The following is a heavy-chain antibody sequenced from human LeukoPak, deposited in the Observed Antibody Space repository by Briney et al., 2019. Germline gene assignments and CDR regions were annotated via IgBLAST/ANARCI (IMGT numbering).Heavy chain of an antibody. CDR1: GFVVSSNY. V-gene: IGHV3-53*01. CDR3: ARVLGYDSIGYHSDYMDA. J-gene: IGHJ6*03. Sequence: GESLRLSCAASGFVVSSNYMTWVRQAPGKGLEWVSIIYSGGSTYDADSVKGRFTISRGNSKNTVYLQMNSLRAEDTAVYYCARVLGYDSIGYHSDYMDAWGKGTTVTVSS. CDR2: IYSGGST. D-gene: IGHD3-22*01.